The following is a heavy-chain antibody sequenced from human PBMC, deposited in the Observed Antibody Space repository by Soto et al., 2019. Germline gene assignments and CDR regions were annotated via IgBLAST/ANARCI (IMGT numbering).Heavy chain of an antibody. CDR1: GYSFTDYH. CDR2: INPKSGGT. Sequence: ASVKVSCKASGYSFTDYHIHWVRQAPGQGLEWLGRINPKSGGTSTAQKFQGWVTMTTDTSISTASMELTRLTSEDTAVYYCARELLRLRGRGFVYYGMDVWGQGTTVTVSS. J-gene: IGHJ6*02. D-gene: IGHD5-12*01. V-gene: IGHV1-2*04. CDR3: ARELLRLRGRGFVYYGMDV.